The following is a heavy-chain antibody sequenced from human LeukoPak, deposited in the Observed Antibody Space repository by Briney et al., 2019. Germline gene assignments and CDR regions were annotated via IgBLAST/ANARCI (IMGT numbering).Heavy chain of an antibody. CDR2: MFYSGST. CDR1: GGSISSYY. Sequence: SETLSLTCTVSGGSISSYYWSWIRQPPGKGLEWIGYMFYSGSTHYNPSLKSRVSISVDTSKNQFSLRLSSVTSADTAVYYCARDTSGWGGYFNYWGQGTLVTVSS. CDR3: ARDTSGWGGYFNY. J-gene: IGHJ4*02. V-gene: IGHV4-59*01. D-gene: IGHD6-19*01.